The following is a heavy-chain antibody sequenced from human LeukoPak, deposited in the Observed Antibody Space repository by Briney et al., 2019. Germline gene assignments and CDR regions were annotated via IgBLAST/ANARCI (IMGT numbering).Heavy chain of an antibody. D-gene: IGHD3-22*01. J-gene: IGHJ4*02. Sequence: GESLKISCEASGYSFTTYWIGWVRQMPGKGLEWMGIIYPGASNTRYSPSFRGQVTISADKSISTAYLQWSSLKASDTAMYYCARLYYYDSSGYDSWGQGALVTVSS. CDR3: ARLYYYDSSGYDS. CDR1: GYSFTTYW. V-gene: IGHV5-51*01. CDR2: IYPGASNT.